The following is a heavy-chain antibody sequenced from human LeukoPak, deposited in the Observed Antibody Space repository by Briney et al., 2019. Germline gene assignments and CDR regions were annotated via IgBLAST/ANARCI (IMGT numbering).Heavy chain of an antibody. D-gene: IGHD3-22*01. J-gene: IGHJ6*02. CDR3: ARDRTYDSSGYYRTSSYYGMDV. V-gene: IGHV1-46*01. CDR2: INPSGGST. CDR1: GYTFTSYY. Sequence: ASVKVSCKASGYTFTSYYMHWVRQAPGQGLEWMGIINPSGGSTSYAQKFQGRVTMTRDTSTSTVYMELSSLRSEDTAVCYCARDRTYDSSGYYRTSSYYGMDVWGQGTTVTVSS.